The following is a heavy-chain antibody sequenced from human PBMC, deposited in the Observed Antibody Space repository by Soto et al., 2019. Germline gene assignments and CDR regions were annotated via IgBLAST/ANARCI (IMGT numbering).Heavy chain of an antibody. D-gene: IGHD3-10*01. J-gene: IGHJ6*02. V-gene: IGHV1-3*01. Sequence: QVQLVQSGAEVKKPGASVKVSCKASGYTFTSYAMHWVRQAPGQRLEWMGWINAGNGNTKYSQKFQGRVTITRDTSASTAYMELSSLRSEDTAVYYCARGGGVRGVLRPDYYGMDVWGQGTTVTVSS. CDR1: GYTFTSYA. CDR3: ARGGGVRGVLRPDYYGMDV. CDR2: INAGNGNT.